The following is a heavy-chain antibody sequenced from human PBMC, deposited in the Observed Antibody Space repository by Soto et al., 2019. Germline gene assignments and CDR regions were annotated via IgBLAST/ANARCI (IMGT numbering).Heavy chain of an antibody. Sequence: GGSLRLSCAASGFTFSSYSMNWVRQAPGKGLEWVSYISSSSSTIYYADSVKGRFTISRDNAKNSLYLQMNSLRAEDTAVYYCASLGMAAAGKGWGQGTLVTVSS. CDR1: GFTFSSYS. CDR2: ISSSSSTI. V-gene: IGHV3-48*01. D-gene: IGHD6-13*01. J-gene: IGHJ4*02. CDR3: ASLGMAAAGKG.